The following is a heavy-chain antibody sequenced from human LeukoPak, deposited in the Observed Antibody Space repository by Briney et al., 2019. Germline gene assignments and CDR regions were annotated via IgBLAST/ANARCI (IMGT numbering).Heavy chain of an antibody. CDR1: GGSFSSYY. CDR3: ARDHGSHPPRARFGELGAPVYFDY. J-gene: IGHJ4*02. Sequence: SETLSLTCAVYGGSFSSYYWSWIRQPAGKGLEWIGCIYTSGSTTYNPSLKSRVTISVEPSKSQFSLKLSSVTAADTAVYYCARDHGSHPPRARFGELGAPVYFDYWGQGTLVTVSS. D-gene: IGHD3-10*01. V-gene: IGHV4-4*07. CDR2: IYTSGST.